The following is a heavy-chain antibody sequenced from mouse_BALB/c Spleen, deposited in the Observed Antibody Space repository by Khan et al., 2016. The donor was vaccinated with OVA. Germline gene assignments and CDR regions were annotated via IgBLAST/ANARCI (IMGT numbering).Heavy chain of an antibody. CDR3: APVDSDYVSFAY. V-gene: IGHV1S136*01. J-gene: IGHJ3*01. D-gene: IGHD2-5*01. CDR2: IYPYNDGT. CDR1: GYTFTSYV. Sequence: EVELVESGPELVKPGASVKMSCKASGYTFTSYVMHWVKQKPGQGLEWIGYIYPYNDGTKYNEKFKGKATLTSDKSSSTAYMELNSLTSEDSAVYYCAPVDSDYVSFAYWGQGTLVTVSA.